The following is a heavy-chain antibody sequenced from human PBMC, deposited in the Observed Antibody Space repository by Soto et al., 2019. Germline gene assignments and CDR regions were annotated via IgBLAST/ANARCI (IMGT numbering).Heavy chain of an antibody. V-gene: IGHV1-69*12. CDR2: IIPIFGTA. D-gene: IGHD2-15*01. CDR3: ARYCSGGSCYGYYYGMDV. Sequence: QVQLVQSGAEVKKPGSSVKVSCKASGGTFSSYAISWVRQAPGQGLEWMGGIIPIFGTANYAQKFQGRVTITADESTSTAYMELSSLRSEDTAVYYCARYCSGGSCYGYYYGMDVWGQRTTVTVSS. CDR1: GGTFSSYA. J-gene: IGHJ6*02.